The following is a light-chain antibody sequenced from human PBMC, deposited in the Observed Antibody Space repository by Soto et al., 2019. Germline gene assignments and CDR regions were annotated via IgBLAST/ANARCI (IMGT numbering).Light chain of an antibody. CDR1: QTINNN. J-gene: IGKJ5*01. CDR2: GAS. V-gene: IGKV3-20*01. CDR3: QQYGSSPIT. Sequence: EIVLTQSPGTLSVSPGERATLSCRASQTINNNVAWYQLKDGQVPRLLIYGASTRAADVPDRFSGSGSGTDFTLTISRLEPEDFAVYYCQQYGSSPITFGQGTRLEIK.